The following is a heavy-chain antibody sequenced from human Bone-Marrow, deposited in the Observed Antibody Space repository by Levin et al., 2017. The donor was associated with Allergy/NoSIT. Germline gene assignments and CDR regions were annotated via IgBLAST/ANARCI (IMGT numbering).Heavy chain of an antibody. CDR3: ARRWISAGYFDC. D-gene: IGHD5-12*01. Sequence: SETLSLTCTVSGGSIGSGGYYWSWIRQHPGKGLEWIGYISSSGNTYYNPSLQSRVIISADTSKNQFNLRLTSVTAADTAAYYCARRWISAGYFDCWGQGTLVTVSS. V-gene: IGHV4-31*03. CDR1: GGSIGSGGYY. J-gene: IGHJ4*02. CDR2: ISSSGNT.